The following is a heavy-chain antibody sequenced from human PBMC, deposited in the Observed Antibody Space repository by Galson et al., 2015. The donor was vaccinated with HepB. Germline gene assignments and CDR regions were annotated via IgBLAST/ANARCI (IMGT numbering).Heavy chain of an antibody. Sequence: SLRLSCAASGFTFSRHTMSWVRQTPGTGLQWVSYIRTNGVTIHYADSVKGRFPIARDNAKDAVFLQMNSLRAEHTAVYYCATTLFGSGAYCTFEIWGQGTLVTVSS. D-gene: IGHD4/OR15-4a*01. CDR1: GFTFSRHT. CDR2: IRTNGVTI. J-gene: IGHJ3*02. CDR3: ATTLFGSGAYCTFEI. V-gene: IGHV3-48*04.